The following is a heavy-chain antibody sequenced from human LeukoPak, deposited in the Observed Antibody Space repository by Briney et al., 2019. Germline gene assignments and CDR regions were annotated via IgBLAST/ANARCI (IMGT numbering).Heavy chain of an antibody. J-gene: IGHJ4*02. CDR1: GFTFSTYS. CDR2: ISLSSDYI. CDR3: ATDQRGYNWNYLDY. D-gene: IGHD1-20*01. V-gene: IGHV3-21*01. Sequence: GGSLRLSCAASGFTFSTYSMNWVRQAPGKGLEWISYISLSSDYIFYADSVKGRFTISRDNAKNSLYLQMNNLRAEDTAVYYCATDQRGYNWNYLDYWGQGTLVTVSS.